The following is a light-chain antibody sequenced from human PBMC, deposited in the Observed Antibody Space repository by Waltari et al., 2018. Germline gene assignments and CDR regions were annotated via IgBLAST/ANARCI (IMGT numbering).Light chain of an antibody. Sequence: SSDLTQDPAVSVALGQTVRITCQGDILRTYYGNWCRQKPGQPPELVIYGKNNRSSGIPDRFSASSSGNTASLITTGAQAEDEADYYCSSRELSGHVVFGGGTRLTVL. CDR2: GKN. V-gene: IGLV3-19*01. CDR1: ILRTYY. J-gene: IGLJ2*01. CDR3: SSRELSGHVV.